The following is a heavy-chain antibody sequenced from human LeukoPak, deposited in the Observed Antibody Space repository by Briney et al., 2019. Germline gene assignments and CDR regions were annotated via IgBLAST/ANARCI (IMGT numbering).Heavy chain of an antibody. J-gene: IGHJ4*02. V-gene: IGHV4-34*01. CDR1: GGSFSGYY. Sequence: PSETLSLTCAVYGGSFSGYYWSWIRQPPGKGLEWIGEINHSGNTNYNPSLKSRVTISVDTSKNQFSLKLSSVTAADTAVYYCARDSPHSGSYPDYWGQGTLVTVSS. CDR3: ARDSPHSGSYPDY. CDR2: INHSGNT. D-gene: IGHD1-26*01.